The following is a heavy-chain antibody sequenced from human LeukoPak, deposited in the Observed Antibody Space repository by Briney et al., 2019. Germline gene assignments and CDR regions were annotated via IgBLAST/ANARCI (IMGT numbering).Heavy chain of an antibody. D-gene: IGHD3-22*01. CDR2: ISAYNGNT. J-gene: IGHJ3*02. V-gene: IGHV1-18*01. CDR1: GYTFTSYG. CDR3: AGDSSGYYLEGAFDI. Sequence: ASVKVSCKASGYTFTSYGISWVRQAPGQGLEWMGWISAYNGNTNYAQKLQGRVTMTTDTSTSTAYMELRSLRSDDTAAYYCAGDSSGYYLEGAFDIWGQGTMVTVSS.